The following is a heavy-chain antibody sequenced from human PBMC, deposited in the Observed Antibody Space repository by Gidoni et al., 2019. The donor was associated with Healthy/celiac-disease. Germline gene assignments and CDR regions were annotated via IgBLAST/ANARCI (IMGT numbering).Heavy chain of an antibody. CDR1: GFRFSNYG. CDR3: ASAGRGGDTRVDYLDY. J-gene: IGHJ4*02. V-gene: IGHV3-33*01. CDR2: IWHDGSNK. D-gene: IGHD2-21*01. Sequence: QVQLVASGGGVVQPGRSLTLSCAASGFRFSNYGMHWVRQAPGKGLEWVAVIWHDGSNKYYGDSVKGRFTISRDNSKNTLYLQMNSLRVEDTAVYYCASAGRGGDTRVDYLDYWGQGTLVTVSS.